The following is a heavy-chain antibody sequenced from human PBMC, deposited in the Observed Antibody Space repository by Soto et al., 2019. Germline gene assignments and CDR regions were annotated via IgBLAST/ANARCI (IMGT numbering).Heavy chain of an antibody. V-gene: IGHV3-21*01. D-gene: IGHD3-3*01. CDR1: GFPFDSYS. CDR3: AREANTIYAPHGLDV. CDR2: LSSGSFYI. Sequence: GGLRLSCAVSGFPFDSYSMSWVRQAPGQGLEWLASLSSGSFYIFHADSIRGRFTISRDDAKNLLFLQMNSLTIEDTATYYCAREANTIYAPHGLDVWGQGTAVPVSS. J-gene: IGHJ6*02.